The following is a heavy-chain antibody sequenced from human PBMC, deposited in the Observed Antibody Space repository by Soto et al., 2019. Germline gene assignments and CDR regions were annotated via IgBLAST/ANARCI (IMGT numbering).Heavy chain of an antibody. V-gene: IGHV3-23*01. D-gene: IGHD2-15*01. CDR1: GFTFSSYV. CDR3: AKGLVDCSGAYCFD. J-gene: IGHJ4*02. Sequence: EVQLLESGGGWVQPGGSLRLSCAASGFTFSSYVMTWVRQAPGKGLEWVSSISGTVGYTYYADSVSGRFTISRDNSKNTLYLRMDNLTGEDTARYYCAKGLVDCSGAYCFDWGQGTLVTVSS. CDR2: ISGTVGYT.